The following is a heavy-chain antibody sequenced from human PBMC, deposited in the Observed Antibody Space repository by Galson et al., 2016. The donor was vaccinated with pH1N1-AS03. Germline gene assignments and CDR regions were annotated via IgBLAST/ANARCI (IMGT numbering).Heavy chain of an antibody. Sequence: SVKVSCKASGYTFTRNSVHWLRQAPGQRLEWLGWISTDYGKTAYSQKFQGRVTITKDTSASTAYMELIRLQSEDTAVYYCARGDSFDIWGQGTMVTVSS. J-gene: IGHJ3*02. V-gene: IGHV1-3*04. CDR3: ARGDSFDI. CDR1: GYTFTRNS. D-gene: IGHD3-10*01. CDR2: ISTDYGKT.